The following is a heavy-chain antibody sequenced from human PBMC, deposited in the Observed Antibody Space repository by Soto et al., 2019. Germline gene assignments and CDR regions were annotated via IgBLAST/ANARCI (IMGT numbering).Heavy chain of an antibody. V-gene: IGHV3-33*01. CDR3: TRDLLRGFQGIGWFDP. J-gene: IGHJ5*02. CDR1: GFTFSSYG. Sequence: HPGGSLRLSCAASGFTFSSYGMHWVRQAPGKGLEWVAVIWYDGSNKYYADSVKGRFTISRDNSKNTLYLQMNSLRAEDTAVYYCTRDLLRGFQGIGWFDPWGQGTLVTVSS. CDR2: IWYDGSNK. D-gene: IGHD2-15*01.